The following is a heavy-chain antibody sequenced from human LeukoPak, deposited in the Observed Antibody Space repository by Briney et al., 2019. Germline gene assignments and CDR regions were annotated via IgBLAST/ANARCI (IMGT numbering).Heavy chain of an antibody. D-gene: IGHD6-19*01. CDR3: ARETYSSGWFGAAGACDI. CDR1: GFTFSGYE. J-gene: IGHJ3*02. CDR2: ISSSGSTI. V-gene: IGHV3-48*03. Sequence: GGSLRLSCAASGFTFSGYEMNWVRQAPGKGLEWVSYISSSGSTIYYADSVKGRFTISGDNAKNSLYLQMNSLRAEGTAVYYCARETYSSGWFGAAGACDIWGQGTMVTVSS.